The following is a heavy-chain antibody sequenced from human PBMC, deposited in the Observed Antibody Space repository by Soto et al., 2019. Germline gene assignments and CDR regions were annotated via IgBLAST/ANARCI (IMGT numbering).Heavy chain of an antibody. D-gene: IGHD6-13*01. J-gene: IGHJ6*02. Sequence: ASVEVSCKASGYTFTSYGISWVRQAPGQGLEWMGWISAYNGNTNYAQKLQGRVTMTTDTSTSTAYMELRSLRSDDTAVYYCARGREQQLVRQGFYYYYYGMDVWGQGSTVTVSS. V-gene: IGHV1-18*01. CDR2: ISAYNGNT. CDR1: GYTFTSYG. CDR3: ARGREQQLVRQGFYYYYYGMDV.